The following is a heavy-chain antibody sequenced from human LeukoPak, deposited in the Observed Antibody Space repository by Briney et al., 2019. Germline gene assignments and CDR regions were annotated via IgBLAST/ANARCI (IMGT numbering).Heavy chain of an antibody. J-gene: IGHJ4*02. V-gene: IGHV4-34*01. CDR1: GGSFSVYY. Sequence: PSETLSLTCAVYGGSFSVYYWSWIRQPPGKGLEWIGETNHSGSTNYNPSLKSRVTISVDTSKNRFSLKLSSVTAADTAVYYCARGLPYDYVWGSYRRRTQYYFDYWGQGTLVTVSS. CDR2: TNHSGST. CDR3: ARGLPYDYVWGSYRRRTQYYFDY. D-gene: IGHD3-16*02.